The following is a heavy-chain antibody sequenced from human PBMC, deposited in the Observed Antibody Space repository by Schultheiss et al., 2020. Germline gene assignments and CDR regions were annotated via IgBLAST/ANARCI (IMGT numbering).Heavy chain of an antibody. CDR1: GYTFTSYY. Sequence: ASVKVSCKASGYTFTSYYMHWVRQAPGQGLEWMGIINPSGGSTSYAQKFQGRVTMTRDTSISTAYMELRSLRSDDTAVYYCARNVRWVTMVRGGLDFWAQGTLVIV. CDR2: INPSGGST. V-gene: IGHV1-46*01. CDR3: ARNVRWVTMVRGGLDF. J-gene: IGHJ4*02. D-gene: IGHD3-10*01.